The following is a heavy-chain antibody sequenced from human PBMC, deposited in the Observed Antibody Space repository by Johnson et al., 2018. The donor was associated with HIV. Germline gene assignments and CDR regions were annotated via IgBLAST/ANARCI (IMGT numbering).Heavy chain of an antibody. CDR2: IRWTGGST. CDR1: GFTFDDSG. J-gene: IGHJ3*01. Sequence: VQLVESGGGVVRPGGSLRLSCSASGFTFDDSGMSWVRQAPGKGLEWVSCIRWTGGSTYYADSVKGRFTISRDSAKNSLYLQMNSLRAEDTALYYCARGVSSGYYSNAFDVWGQGTMATVSS. V-gene: IGHV3-20*04. CDR3: ARGVSSGYYSNAFDV. D-gene: IGHD3-22*01.